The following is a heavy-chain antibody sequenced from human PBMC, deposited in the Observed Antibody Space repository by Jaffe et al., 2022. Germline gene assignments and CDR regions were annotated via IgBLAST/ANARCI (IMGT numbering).Heavy chain of an antibody. CDR2: ISSSSSYI. CDR1: GFTFSSYS. D-gene: IGHD4-17*01. V-gene: IGHV3-21*01. Sequence: EVQLVESGGGLVKPGGSLRLSCAASGFTFSSYSMNWVRQAPGKGLEWVSSISSSSSYIYYADSVKGRFTISRDNAKNSLYLQMNSLRAEDTAVYYCARDSDAEGYGDPWFDPWGQGTLVTVSS. CDR3: ARDSDAEGYGDPWFDP. J-gene: IGHJ5*02.